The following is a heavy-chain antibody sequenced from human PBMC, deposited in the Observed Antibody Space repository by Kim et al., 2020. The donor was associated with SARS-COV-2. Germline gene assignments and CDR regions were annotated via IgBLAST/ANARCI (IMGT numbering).Heavy chain of an antibody. D-gene: IGHD3-3*01. Sequence: AQKFQERVTITRDMSTSTAYMELSSLRSEDTAVYYCAAGGILEGQLRFDPWGQGTLVTVSS. CDR3: AAGGILEGQLRFDP. V-gene: IGHV1-58*01. J-gene: IGHJ5*02.